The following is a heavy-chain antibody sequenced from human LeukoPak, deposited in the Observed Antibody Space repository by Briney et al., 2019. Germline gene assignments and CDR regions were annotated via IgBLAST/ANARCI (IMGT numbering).Heavy chain of an antibody. CDR3: ARAPYCSGGSCSHFDY. D-gene: IGHD2-15*01. CDR1: GYTFTSYY. V-gene: IGHV1-46*01. Sequence: GASVKVSCKASGYTFTSYYMHWVRQAPGRGLEWMGIINPSGGSTSYAQKLQGRVTMTRDTSTSTVYMELSSLRSEDTAVYYCARAPYCSGGSCSHFDYWGQGTLVTVSS. J-gene: IGHJ4*02. CDR2: INPSGGST.